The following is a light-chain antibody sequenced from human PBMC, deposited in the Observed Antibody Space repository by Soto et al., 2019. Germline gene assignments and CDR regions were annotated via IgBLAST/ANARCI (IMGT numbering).Light chain of an antibody. CDR1: SSNIGNNY. CDR3: ETWDSSLNAAV. J-gene: IGLJ2*01. CDR2: DNN. V-gene: IGLV1-51*01. Sequence: QSVLTQPLSVSAAPGQKVTISCSGSSSNIGNNYVSWYQQLPGTAPKLLIYDNNKRPSGIPDRFSGSKSGTSATLGITGLQTGDEADYYCETWDSSLNAAVFGGGTKLTVL.